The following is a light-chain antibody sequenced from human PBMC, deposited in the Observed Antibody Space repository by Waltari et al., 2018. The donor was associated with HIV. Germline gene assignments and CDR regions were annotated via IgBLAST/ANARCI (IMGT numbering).Light chain of an antibody. CDR2: AVT. Sequence: QSALTQPASVSVSPGQSITISCTGTSSDVASYNLVSWYQHHPGKAPKVMIYAVTKRASGVSDRFSGSKSGNTASLTISGLQAEDEADYYCCSYAGTSTYVFGTGTKVTVL. J-gene: IGLJ1*01. CDR3: CSYAGTSTYV. CDR1: SSDVASYNL. V-gene: IGLV2-23*02.